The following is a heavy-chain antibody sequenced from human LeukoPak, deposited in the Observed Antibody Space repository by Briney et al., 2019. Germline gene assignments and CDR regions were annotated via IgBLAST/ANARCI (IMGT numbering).Heavy chain of an antibody. D-gene: IGHD3-10*01. CDR3: ARDYYYGSGSYGVY. J-gene: IGHJ4*02. V-gene: IGHV3-53*01. CDR1: GFTVSSNY. Sequence: GGSLRLSCAASGFTVSSNYMSWVRQAPGKGLGRVSVIYSGGSTYYADSVKGRFTISRDNSKNTLYLQMNSLRAEDTAVYYCARDYYYGSGSYGVYWGQGTLVTVSS. CDR2: IYSGGST.